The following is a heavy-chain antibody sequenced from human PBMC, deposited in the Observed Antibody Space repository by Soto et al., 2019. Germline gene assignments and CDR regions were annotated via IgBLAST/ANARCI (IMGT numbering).Heavy chain of an antibody. V-gene: IGHV4-30-4*01. CDR2: IYYSGST. CDR3: ARAILVLRYFDWFPNWFDP. CDR1: GGSISSGDYY. D-gene: IGHD3-9*01. J-gene: IGHJ5*02. Sequence: PSETLSLTCTVSGGSISSGDYYWSWIRQPPGKGLEWIGYIYYSGSTYYNPPLKRRVTISVDTSKNQFSLKLSSVTAADTAVYYCARAILVLRYFDWFPNWFDPWGQGTLVTVSS.